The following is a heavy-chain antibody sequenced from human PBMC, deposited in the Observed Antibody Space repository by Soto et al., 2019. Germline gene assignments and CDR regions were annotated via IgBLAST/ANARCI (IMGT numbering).Heavy chain of an antibody. J-gene: IGHJ4*02. D-gene: IGHD2-15*01. V-gene: IGHV3-49*03. CDR2: IRSKAYGGTT. CDR3: TMSSLGYCSGGSCLLGGFDY. CDR1: GFTFGDYA. Sequence: PWGSLRLSCTASGFTFGDYAMSLFRQAPGKGLEWVGFIRSKAYGGTTEYAASVKGGFTISRDDSKSIAYLQMNSLKTEDTAVYYCTMSSLGYCSGGSCLLGGFDYWGQGTLVTVSS.